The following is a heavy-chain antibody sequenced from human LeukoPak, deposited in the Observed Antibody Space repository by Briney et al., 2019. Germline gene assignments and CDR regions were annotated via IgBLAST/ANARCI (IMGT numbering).Heavy chain of an antibody. Sequence: GGSLRLSCAASGFTFSDYYMSWIRQAPGKGLQWLAYSSTSGSITYYADSVKGRFTTSRDNAKNSVYLQMNSLRAEGTAVYYCARDFSDVRGNIFDSWGQGTLVTVSS. D-gene: IGHD3-10*02. CDR2: SSTSGSIT. V-gene: IGHV3-11*04. CDR1: GFTFSDYY. J-gene: IGHJ4*02. CDR3: ARDFSDVRGNIFDS.